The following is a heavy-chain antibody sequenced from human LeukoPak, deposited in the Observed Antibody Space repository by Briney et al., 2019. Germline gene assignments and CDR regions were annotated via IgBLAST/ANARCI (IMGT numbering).Heavy chain of an antibody. J-gene: IGHJ5*02. Sequence: GGSLRLSCAASGFTFSSYSMNWVRQAPGKGLEWVSYISSSSSTIYYADSVKGRFTISRDNSKNTLYLQMNSLRAEDTAVYYCAKDGLEQYYDFWSGYYGDHNWFDPWGQGTLVTVSS. V-gene: IGHV3-48*01. CDR1: GFTFSSYS. CDR3: AKDGLEQYYDFWSGYYGDHNWFDP. CDR2: ISSSSSTI. D-gene: IGHD3-3*01.